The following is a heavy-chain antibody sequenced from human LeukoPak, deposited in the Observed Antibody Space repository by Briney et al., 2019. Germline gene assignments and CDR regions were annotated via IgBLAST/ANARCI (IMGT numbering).Heavy chain of an antibody. CDR1: GSGYSISGGYY. D-gene: IGHD5-18*01. CDR2: IYHSGST. J-gene: IGHJ5*02. Sequence: SETLSLTCTVSGSGYSISGGYYWGWIRQPPGKGLEWIGSIYHSGSTYYNPSLKSRVTISLDMSKNQFSLRLNSVTAADTAVYYCARHFRGYGARWFDPWGQGTLVTVSS. CDR3: ARHFRGYGARWFDP. V-gene: IGHV4-38-2*02.